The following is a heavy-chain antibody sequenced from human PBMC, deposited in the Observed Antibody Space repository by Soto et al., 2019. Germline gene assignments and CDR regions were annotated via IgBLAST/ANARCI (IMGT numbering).Heavy chain of an antibody. V-gene: IGHV3-23*01. CDR3: VKGSDFLHYYAMHV. CDR1: GFTFSRHA. J-gene: IGHJ6*02. Sequence: GGSLRLACAASGFTFSRHAMSWVRQAPGEGLEWVSSIIANGGSTYYADSVKGRFTISRDNSKNTLYLQMNSLRAEDTAIYYCVKGSDFLHYYAMHVWGQAIMVSGSS. CDR2: IIANGGST.